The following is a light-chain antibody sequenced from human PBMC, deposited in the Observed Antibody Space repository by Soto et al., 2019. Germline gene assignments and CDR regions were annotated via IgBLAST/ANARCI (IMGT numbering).Light chain of an antibody. CDR1: QSVRSGY. V-gene: IGKV3-20*01. J-gene: IGKJ1*01. CDR3: QQYAGSPRT. Sequence: EILLTQSPGTLSLSPGERATLSCTASQSVRSGYVAWYQQKPGQAPRLLIYGASFRASGISDRLSGSGSGTGFTLTISRKEPEDVAVYYCQQYAGSPRTFGQGTEVDIK. CDR2: GAS.